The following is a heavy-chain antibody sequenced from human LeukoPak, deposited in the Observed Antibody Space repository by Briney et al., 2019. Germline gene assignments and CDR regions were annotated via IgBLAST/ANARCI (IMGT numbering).Heavy chain of an antibody. CDR1: GFTFSRYW. Sequence: GGSLRLSCAASGFTFSRYWMSWVRQAPGKGLEWVANIKEDGSEKYYVDSVKGRFTISRDNAKNSLYLQMNSLRAEDTAVYYCAKAVTMIVVVIDFDYWGQGTLVTVSS. J-gene: IGHJ4*02. D-gene: IGHD3-22*01. CDR3: AKAVTMIVVVIDFDY. CDR2: IKEDGSEK. V-gene: IGHV3-7*03.